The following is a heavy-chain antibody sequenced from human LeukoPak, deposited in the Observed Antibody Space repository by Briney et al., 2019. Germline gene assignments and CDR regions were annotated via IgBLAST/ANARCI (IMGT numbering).Heavy chain of an antibody. Sequence: GASVKVSCKASGYTFTSYAMHWVRQAPGQRLEWMGWINAGNGNTKYSQKFQGRVTITRDTSASTAYMELSSLRSEDTAVYYCARDDSSSWAYYFDYWGQGTLVTVS. J-gene: IGHJ4*02. CDR2: INAGNGNT. CDR1: GYTFTSYA. CDR3: ARDDSSSWAYYFDY. D-gene: IGHD6-13*01. V-gene: IGHV1-3*01.